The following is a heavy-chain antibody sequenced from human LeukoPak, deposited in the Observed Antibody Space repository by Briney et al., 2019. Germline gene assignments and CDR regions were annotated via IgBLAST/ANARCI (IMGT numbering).Heavy chain of an antibody. CDR3: AKVRQWLVLEYYFDY. Sequence: GGSLRLSCAASGFTFSSYGMHWVRQAPGKGLEWVAVISYDGSNKYYADSVKGRFTISRDNSKNTLYLQMNSLRAEDTAVYYCAKVRQWLVLEYYFDYWGQGTLVTVSS. J-gene: IGHJ4*02. CDR1: GFTFSSYG. V-gene: IGHV3-30*18. D-gene: IGHD6-19*01. CDR2: ISYDGSNK.